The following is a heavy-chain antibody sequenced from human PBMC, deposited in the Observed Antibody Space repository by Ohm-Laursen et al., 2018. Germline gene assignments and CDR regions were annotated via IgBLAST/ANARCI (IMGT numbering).Heavy chain of an antibody. CDR2: ISSSGRT. CDR3: VGTGLLTGFDY. CDR1: NGAINSYT. D-gene: IGHD3-9*01. Sequence: SETLSLTCSVSNGAINSYTWNWIRQPAGKGLEWIGHISSSGRTNYSPSLKSRLIMSIDTSTKQFSLKLTSVTAADTAMYYYVGTGLLTGFDYWGHGTLVTVS. V-gene: IGHV4-4*07. J-gene: IGHJ4*01.